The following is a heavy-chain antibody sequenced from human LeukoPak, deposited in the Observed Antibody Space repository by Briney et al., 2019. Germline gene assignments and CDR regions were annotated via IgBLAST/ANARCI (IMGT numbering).Heavy chain of an antibody. CDR1: GGSISNYY. Sequence: LETLSLTCTVSGGSISNYYWSWIRQPPEKGLEWIGYIYYSGSTNYNPSLKSRVTMSVDTSKNQFSLKLNSVTAADTAVYYCARQGFSVGSNYYFAFDIWGQGTMVTVSS. V-gene: IGHV4-59*08. CDR2: IYYSGST. CDR3: ARQGFSVGSNYYFAFDI. D-gene: IGHD3-10*01. J-gene: IGHJ3*02.